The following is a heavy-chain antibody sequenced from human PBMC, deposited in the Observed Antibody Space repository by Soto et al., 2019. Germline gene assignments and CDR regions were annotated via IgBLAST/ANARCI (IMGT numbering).Heavy chain of an antibody. CDR2: IIPIFGTA. D-gene: IGHD4-17*01. J-gene: IGHJ4*02. CDR1: GGTFSSYA. V-gene: IGHV1-69*12. Sequence: QVQLVQSGAEVKKPGSSVKVSCKASGGTFSSYAISWVRQAPGQGLEWMGGIIPIFGTANYAQKFQGRVTITADESTSPAYMELSSLRSEDTAVYYCARVAVTKGPYYFDYWGQGTLVTVSS. CDR3: ARVAVTKGPYYFDY.